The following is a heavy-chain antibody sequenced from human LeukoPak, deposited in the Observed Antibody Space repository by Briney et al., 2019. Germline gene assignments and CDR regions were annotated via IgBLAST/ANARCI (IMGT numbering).Heavy chain of an antibody. CDR1: GGSFSGYY. V-gene: IGHV4-34*01. CDR3: ARGFTSGYYYFDY. Sequence: SETLSLTCAVYGGSFSGYYWSWIRQPPGKGLEWIGEINHSGSTNYNPSLKSRVTISVDTSKNQFSLKLSSVTAADMAVYYCARGFTSGYYYFDYWGQGTLVTVSS. J-gene: IGHJ4*02. CDR2: INHSGST. D-gene: IGHD3-3*01.